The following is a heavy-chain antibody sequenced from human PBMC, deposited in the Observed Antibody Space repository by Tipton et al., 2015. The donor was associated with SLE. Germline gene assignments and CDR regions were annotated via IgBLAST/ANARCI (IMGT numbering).Heavy chain of an antibody. CDR1: GGSVSSRSYF. V-gene: IGHV4-39*07. CDR2: IYYSGTT. Sequence: TLSLTCTVSGGSVSSRSYFWGWIRQPPGKGLELIGSIYYSGTTYYNPSLKSRVTISVDTSKNQFSLRLSSVTAADTAFYYCARLVLLIDYWGQGTLVTVSS. CDR3: ARLVLLIDY. J-gene: IGHJ4*02. D-gene: IGHD6-6*01.